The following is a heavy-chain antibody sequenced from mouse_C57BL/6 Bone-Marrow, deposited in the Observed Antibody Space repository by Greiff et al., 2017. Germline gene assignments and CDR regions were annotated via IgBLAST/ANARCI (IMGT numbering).Heavy chain of an antibody. J-gene: IGHJ1*03. Sequence: EVMLVESGGDLVKPGGSLKLSCAASGFTFSSYGMSWVRQTPDKRLEWVATISTGGSYTYYPDSVKGRFTISRDNAKNTLYLQMSSLKSEDTAMYYCARHGDSYGSSYWYFDVWGTGTTVTVSS. V-gene: IGHV5-6*01. CDR3: ARHGDSYGSSYWYFDV. D-gene: IGHD1-1*01. CDR1: GFTFSSYG. CDR2: ISTGGSYT.